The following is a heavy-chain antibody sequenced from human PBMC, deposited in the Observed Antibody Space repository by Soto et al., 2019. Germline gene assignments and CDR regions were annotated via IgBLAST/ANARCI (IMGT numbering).Heavy chain of an antibody. CDR1: GYSFSSYW. J-gene: IGHJ6*02. V-gene: IGHV5-10-1*01. Sequence: PGESLKISCKGSGYSFSSYWICWVRQMPGKGLEWMGRIDPSDSYTNYSPSFQGHVTISADKSISTAYLQWSSLKASDTAMYYCAMGSHTTHRMDVWGQGTTVTVSS. CDR2: IDPSDSYT. CDR3: AMGSHTTHRMDV. D-gene: IGHD1-1*01.